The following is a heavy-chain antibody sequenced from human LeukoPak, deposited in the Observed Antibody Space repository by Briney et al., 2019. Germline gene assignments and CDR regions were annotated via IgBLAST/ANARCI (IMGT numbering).Heavy chain of an antibody. J-gene: IGHJ5*02. Sequence: GASVKVSCKASGYTFTGYYMHWVRQAPGQGLEWMGWINPNSGGTNYAQKFQGRVTMTRDTSISTAYMELSRLRSDDTAVYYCARVVVAATPSGNWFDPWGQGTLVTVSS. CDR2: INPNSGGT. CDR1: GYTFTGYY. D-gene: IGHD2-15*01. CDR3: ARVVVAATPSGNWFDP. V-gene: IGHV1-2*02.